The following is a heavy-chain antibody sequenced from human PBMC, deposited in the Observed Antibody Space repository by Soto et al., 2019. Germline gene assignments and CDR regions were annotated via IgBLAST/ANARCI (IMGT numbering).Heavy chain of an antibody. CDR1: EFTFSNYA. V-gene: IGHV3-23*01. CDR2: ISDNGGTT. J-gene: IGHJ4*02. CDR3: AKDPQQLIFSFDY. D-gene: IGHD6-13*01. Sequence: GGSLRLSCAASEFTFSNYAMSWVRQAPGKGLEWVSSISDNGGTTYYADSVKGRFTISRDNSKNTLYLQMNSLIAEDTAVYYWAKDPQQLIFSFDYWGKGPQATAPS.